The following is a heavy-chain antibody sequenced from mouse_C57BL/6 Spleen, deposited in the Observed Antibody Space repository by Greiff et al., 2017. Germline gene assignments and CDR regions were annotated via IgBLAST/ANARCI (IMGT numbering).Heavy chain of an antibody. V-gene: IGHV1-69*01. CDR2: LDPSDSYT. J-gene: IGHJ4*01. CDR1: GYNFTSYW. CDR3: ARVTTVGDAMDY. Sequence: QVQLQQPGAELVMPGASVKLSCKASGYNFTSYWMHWVKQRPGQGLEWIGELDPSDSYTNYNQKFKGKSTLTVDKSSSPAYMQLSSLTSEDSAVYYCARVTTVGDAMDYWGQGTSVTVSS. D-gene: IGHD1-1*01.